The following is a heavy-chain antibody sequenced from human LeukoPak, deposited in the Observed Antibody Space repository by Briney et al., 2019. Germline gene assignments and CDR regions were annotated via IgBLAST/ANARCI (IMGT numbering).Heavy chain of an antibody. CDR1: GGSISGSTYY. V-gene: IGHV4-39*07. J-gene: IGHJ4*02. CDR3: ARGQYGSGSFYPPNYFDL. D-gene: IGHD3-10*01. CDR2: IYYTGSP. Sequence: SETLSLTCTASGGSISGSTYYWAWIRQPPGKGLEWIGSIYYTGSPYFNPSLKSRLTLSVDTSKNQFSLKLSSMTAADTAMYYCARGQYGSGSFYPPNYFDLWGQGTLVTVSS.